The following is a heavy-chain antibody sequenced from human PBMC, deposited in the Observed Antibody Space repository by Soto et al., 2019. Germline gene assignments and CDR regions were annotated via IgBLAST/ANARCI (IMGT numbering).Heavy chain of an antibody. Sequence: SETLSLTCAVYGGSFSGYYWSWIRQPPGKGLEWIGEINHSGSTNYNPSLKSRVTISVDTSKNQFSLKLSSVTAADTAVYYCARGASLPSIAARVPFDYWGQGTLVTVSS. CDR2: INHSGST. D-gene: IGHD6-6*01. CDR3: ARGASLPSIAARVPFDY. CDR1: GGSFSGYY. J-gene: IGHJ4*02. V-gene: IGHV4-34*01.